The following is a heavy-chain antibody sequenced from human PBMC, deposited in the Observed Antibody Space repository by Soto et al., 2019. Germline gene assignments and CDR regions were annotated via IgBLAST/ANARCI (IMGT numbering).Heavy chain of an antibody. Sequence: GGSLRLSCAASGFTFSSYAMSWVRQAPGKGLEWVSAISGSGGSTYYADSVKGRFTISRDNSKNTLYLQMNSLRAEDTAVYYCAKKVRGVIIVTMFDYWGQGTLVTVSS. V-gene: IGHV3-23*01. D-gene: IGHD3-10*01. J-gene: IGHJ4*02. CDR3: AKKVRGVIIVTMFDY. CDR1: GFTFSSYA. CDR2: ISGSGGST.